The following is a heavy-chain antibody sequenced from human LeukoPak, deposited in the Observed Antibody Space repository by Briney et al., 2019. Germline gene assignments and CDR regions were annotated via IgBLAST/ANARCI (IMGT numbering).Heavy chain of an antibody. CDR3: ARGPYSSNWYVDY. CDR2: ISRTCNSI. CDR1: GFTLSSYE. V-gene: IGHV3-48*03. J-gene: IGHJ4*02. Sequence: PGGSLRLSCAASGFTLSSYEMNWVRLAPGKGLEWISYISRTCNSIYYADSVKGRFTISRDSAKNSLYLQMNSLRAEDTAVYYCARGPYSSNWYVDYWGQGTLVTVAS. D-gene: IGHD6-13*01.